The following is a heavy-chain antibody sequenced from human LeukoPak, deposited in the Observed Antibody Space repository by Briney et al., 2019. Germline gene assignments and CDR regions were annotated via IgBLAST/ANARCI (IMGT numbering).Heavy chain of an antibody. CDR2: IYYSGST. CDR3: AGQYWYSSSWPPDY. D-gene: IGHD6-13*01. Sequence: PSETLSLTCTVSGGSISSGGYYWSWIRQHPGKGLEWIGYIYYSGSTYYNPSLKSRVTISVDTSKNRFSLKLSSVTAADTAVYYCAGQYWYSSSWPPDYWGQGTLVTVSS. V-gene: IGHV4-31*03. CDR1: GGSISSGGYY. J-gene: IGHJ4*02.